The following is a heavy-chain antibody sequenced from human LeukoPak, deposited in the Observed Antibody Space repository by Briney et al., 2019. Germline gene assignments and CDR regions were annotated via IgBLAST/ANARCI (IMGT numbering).Heavy chain of an antibody. D-gene: IGHD6-19*01. CDR2: IDPSDSYT. CDR3: ARLGYSSGWYVDY. J-gene: IGHJ4*02. Sequence: WXXQLPGXXXXWXGRIDPSDSYTNYSPSFQGHVTISADKSISTAYLQWSSLKASDTAMYYCARLGYSSGWYVDYWGQGTLVTVSS. V-gene: IGHV5-10-1*01.